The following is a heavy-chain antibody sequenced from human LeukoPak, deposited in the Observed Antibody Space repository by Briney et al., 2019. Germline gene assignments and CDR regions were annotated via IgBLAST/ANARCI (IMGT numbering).Heavy chain of an antibody. CDR2: INHSGST. D-gene: IGHD4-17*01. V-gene: IGHV4-34*01. CDR3: ASLYGDYYYYYYMDV. J-gene: IGHJ6*03. Sequence: SETLSLTCAVYGGSFSGYYWSWIRQPPGKGLEWIGEINHSGSTNYNPSLKSRVTISVDTSKNQFSLKLSSVTAADTAVYYCASLYGDYYYYYYMDVWGKGTTVTVSS. CDR1: GGSFSGYY.